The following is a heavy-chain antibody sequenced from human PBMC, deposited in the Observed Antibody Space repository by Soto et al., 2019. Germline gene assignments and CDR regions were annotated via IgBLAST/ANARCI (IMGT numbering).Heavy chain of an antibody. CDR1: GFTFSGSA. D-gene: IGHD5-12*01. CDR2: IRSKANSYAT. CDR3: TLYDKDY. J-gene: IGHJ4*02. Sequence: EVQLVESGGGLVQPGGSLKLSCAASGFTFSGSAMHWVRQASGKGLEWVGRIRSKANSYATAYAASVKGRFTNSRDDSKNTAYLKMNSLKTEDTAVYYCTLYDKDYWGQGTLVTVSS. V-gene: IGHV3-73*02.